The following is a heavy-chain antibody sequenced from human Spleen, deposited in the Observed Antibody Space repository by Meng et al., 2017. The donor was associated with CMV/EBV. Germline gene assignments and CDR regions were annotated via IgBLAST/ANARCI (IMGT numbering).Heavy chain of an antibody. CDR1: GYTFTGYY. V-gene: IGHV1-2*02. Sequence: SCPASGYTFTGYYVHWLRQAPGQGLECMRWINPGGGSTNYAQKFQGRVTMTRDTSISTAYMKLSRLRSDDTAVYYCARDRDVNWFDPWGQGTLVTVSS. CDR2: INPGGGST. J-gene: IGHJ5*02. D-gene: IGHD3-16*01. CDR3: ARDRDVNWFDP.